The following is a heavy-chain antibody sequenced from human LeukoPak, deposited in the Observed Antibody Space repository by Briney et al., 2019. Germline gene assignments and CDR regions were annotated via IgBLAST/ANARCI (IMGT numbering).Heavy chain of an antibody. D-gene: IGHD5-24*01. Sequence: PGGSLRLSCAATGFTFSNYAMSWVRQAPGQGLEWVSAITGSGGVTYYADSVKGRFTISRDNSKNTLYLQVSSLRAADTALYYCAKVQEMSTVLPPFHYWGQGTLVTVSS. CDR3: AKVQEMSTVLPPFHY. V-gene: IGHV3-23*01. CDR1: GFTFSNYA. CDR2: ITGSGGVT. J-gene: IGHJ4*02.